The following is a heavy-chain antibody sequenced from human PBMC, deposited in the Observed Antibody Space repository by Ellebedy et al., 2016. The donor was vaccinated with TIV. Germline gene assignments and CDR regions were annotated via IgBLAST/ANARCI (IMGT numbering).Heavy chain of an antibody. CDR1: GYTFPTYY. D-gene: IGHD6-19*01. CDR2: INPNGGST. V-gene: IGHV1-46*01. CDR3: ARVSNIAVAAADL. J-gene: IGHJ4*02. Sequence: AASVKVSCKASGYTFPTYYMHWVRQPPGERLEWVGLINPNGGSTLYTQKFQDRITLTRDSSTTTVYMELSSLTSEDTAVYYCARVSNIAVAAADLWGQGTLVTVSS.